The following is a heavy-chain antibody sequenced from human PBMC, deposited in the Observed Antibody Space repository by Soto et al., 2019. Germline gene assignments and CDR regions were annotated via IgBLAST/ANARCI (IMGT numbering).Heavy chain of an antibody. CDR1: GYTFTSYG. D-gene: IGHD1-26*01. Sequence: ASVKVSCKASGYTFTSYGISWVRQAPGQGLEWMGWISAYSGNTNYAQKLQGRVTMTTDTSTSTAYMELRSLRSDDTAVYYCARGWIVGATLVSFDYWGQGTLVTVPQ. J-gene: IGHJ4*02. CDR2: ISAYSGNT. CDR3: ARGWIVGATLVSFDY. V-gene: IGHV1-18*01.